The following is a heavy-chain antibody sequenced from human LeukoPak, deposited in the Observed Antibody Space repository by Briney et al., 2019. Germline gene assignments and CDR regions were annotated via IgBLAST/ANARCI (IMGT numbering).Heavy chain of an antibody. V-gene: IGHV4-39*07. D-gene: IGHD3-3*01. CDR1: GGSLSSSSYY. CDR2: IYYSGST. J-gene: IGHJ5*02. CDR3: ARDHYDFWNGYSPKNWFDP. Sequence: SETLSLTCTVSGGSLSSSSYYWGWIRQPPGKGLEWIGSIYYSGSTYYNPSLKSRVTISVDTSKTQFSLKLSSVTAADTAVYYCARDHYDFWNGYSPKNWFDPWGQGTLVTVSS.